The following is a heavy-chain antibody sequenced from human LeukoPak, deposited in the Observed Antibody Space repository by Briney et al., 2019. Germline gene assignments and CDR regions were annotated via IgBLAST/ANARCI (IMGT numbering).Heavy chain of an antibody. CDR3: ARHERPGYYGSGSYYGY. Sequence: GESLRISCKGSGYIFTSYWISWVRQMPGKGLEWMGRIDPSDSYTNYSPSFQGHVTISADKSISTAYLQRSSLKASDTAMYYCARHERPGYYGSGSYYGYWGQGTLVTVSS. J-gene: IGHJ4*02. CDR1: GYIFTSYW. V-gene: IGHV5-10-1*01. D-gene: IGHD3-10*01. CDR2: IDPSDSYT.